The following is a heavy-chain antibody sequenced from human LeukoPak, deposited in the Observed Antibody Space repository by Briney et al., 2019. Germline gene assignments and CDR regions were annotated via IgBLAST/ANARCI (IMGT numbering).Heavy chain of an antibody. CDR2: LYSDGST. D-gene: IGHD6-13*01. Sequence: GGSLRLSRAASGFTVSRNYMSWVRQAPGKGLEWVSVLYSDGSTYHADSVKGRFTISRDNAKNSLYLQMNSLRAEDTAVYYCARDFFAPGIPSANYMDVWGKGTTVTVSS. CDR1: GFTVSRNY. CDR3: ARDFFAPGIPSANYMDV. V-gene: IGHV3-53*01. J-gene: IGHJ6*03.